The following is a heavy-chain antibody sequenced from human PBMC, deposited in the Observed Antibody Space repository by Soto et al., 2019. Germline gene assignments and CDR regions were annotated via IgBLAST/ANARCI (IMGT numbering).Heavy chain of an antibody. Sequence: GASVKVSCKASRYTFTSYGISWVRQAPGQGLEWMGWISAYNGNTNYAQKLQGRVTMTTDTSTSTAYMELRSLRSDDTAVYYCARGKPSVTIFGVVITDFEYWGQGTLVTVSS. CDR1: RYTFTSYG. CDR3: ARGKPSVTIFGVVITDFEY. J-gene: IGHJ4*02. D-gene: IGHD3-3*01. CDR2: ISAYNGNT. V-gene: IGHV1-18*01.